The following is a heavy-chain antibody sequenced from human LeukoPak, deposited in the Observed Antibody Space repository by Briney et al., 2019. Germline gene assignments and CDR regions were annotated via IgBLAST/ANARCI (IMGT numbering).Heavy chain of an antibody. D-gene: IGHD6-13*01. CDR3: AREGASSSWYSYYFDY. J-gene: IGHJ4*02. CDR1: GGSFSGYY. V-gene: IGHV4-34*01. CDR2: IYHSGST. Sequence: SETLSLTCAVYGGSFSGYYWSWIRQPPGKGLEWIGEIYHSGSTNYNPSLKSRVTISVDKSKNQFSLKLSSVTAADTAVYYCAREGASSSWYSYYFDYWGQGTLVTVSS.